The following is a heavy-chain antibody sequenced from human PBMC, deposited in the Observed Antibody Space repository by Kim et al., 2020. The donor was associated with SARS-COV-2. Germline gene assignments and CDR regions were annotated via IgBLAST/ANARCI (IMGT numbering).Heavy chain of an antibody. CDR2: IGTAGDT. CDR3: ARDRAGYSSNYYCYGIDV. CDR1: GFTFSSYD. V-gene: IGHV3-13*01. Sequence: GGSLRLSCAASGFTFSSYDMHWVRQATGKGLEWVSAIGTAGDTYYPGSVKGRFTISRENAKNSLYLQMNSLRAGDTAVYYCARDRAGYSSNYYCYGIDVWGQGTTVTVSS. J-gene: IGHJ6*02. D-gene: IGHD6-13*01.